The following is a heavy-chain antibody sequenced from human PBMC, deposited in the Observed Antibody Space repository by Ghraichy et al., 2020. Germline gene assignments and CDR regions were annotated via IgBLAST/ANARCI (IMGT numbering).Heavy chain of an antibody. CDR1: GGSFSGYY. J-gene: IGHJ4*02. D-gene: IGHD6-6*01. CDR2: INHSGST. CDR3: ARRSIAARAHFDY. Sequence: SQTLSLTCAVYGGSFSGYYWSWIRQPPGKGLEWIGEINHSGSTNYNPSLKSRVTISVDTSKNQFSLKLSSVTAADTAVYYCARRSIAARAHFDYWGQGTLVTVSS. V-gene: IGHV4-34*01.